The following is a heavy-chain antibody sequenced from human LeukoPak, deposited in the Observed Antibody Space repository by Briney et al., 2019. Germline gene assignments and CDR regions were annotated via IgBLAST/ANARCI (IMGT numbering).Heavy chain of an antibody. CDR1: GFTFDDYA. J-gene: IGHJ6*02. CDR2: ISWNSGSI. D-gene: IGHD6-13*01. CDR3: AKDMAAAGYYYYGMDV. Sequence: GGSLRLSCAASGFTFDDYAMHWVRQAPGKGLEWVSGISWNSGSIGYADSVKGRFTISRDNAKNSLYLQMNSLRAEDTALYYCAKDMAAAGYYYYGMDVWGQGTTVTVS. V-gene: IGHV3-9*01.